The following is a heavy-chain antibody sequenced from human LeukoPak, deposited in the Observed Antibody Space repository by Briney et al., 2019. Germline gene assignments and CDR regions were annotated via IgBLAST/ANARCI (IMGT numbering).Heavy chain of an antibody. CDR1: GGTFSSYA. J-gene: IGHJ5*02. D-gene: IGHD3-22*01. CDR2: IIPIFGTA. V-gene: IGHV1-69*05. Sequence: GASVKVSCKASGGTFSSYAISWVRQAPGQGLEWMGGIIPIFGTANYAQKFQGRVTITTDESTSTAYMELSSLRPADTAVYYCARSSGYYYLNWFDPWGEGTLVTVSS. CDR3: ARSSGYYYLNWFDP.